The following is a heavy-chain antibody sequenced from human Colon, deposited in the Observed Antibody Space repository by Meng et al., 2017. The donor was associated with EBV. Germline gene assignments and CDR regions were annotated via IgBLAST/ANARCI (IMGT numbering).Heavy chain of an antibody. D-gene: IGHD3-10*01. CDR3: ARDRARLIKYNWFDP. CDR1: GGSLSGYY. V-gene: IGHV4-34*01. Sequence: QVQLQQWGAGLLKPPETLSLTCSVSGGSLSGYYWSWIRQPPGKGLEWIGEINHSGNTNYNPSLKSRVTISIDTSKNQFSLKLSSVTDADTAVYYCARDRARLIKYNWFDPWGQGTLVTVSS. CDR2: INHSGNT. J-gene: IGHJ5*02.